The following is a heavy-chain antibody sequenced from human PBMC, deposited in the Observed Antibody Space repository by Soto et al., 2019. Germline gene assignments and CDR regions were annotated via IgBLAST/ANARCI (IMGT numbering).Heavy chain of an antibody. Sequence: QPGGSLRLSCAASGFTFSSYGMHWVRQAPGKGLEWVAVIWYDGSNKYYADSVKGRFTISRDNSKNTLYLQMNSLRAEDTAVYYCARVEGRQAFDIWGQGTMVTVSS. J-gene: IGHJ3*02. CDR2: IWYDGSNK. CDR3: ARVEGRQAFDI. V-gene: IGHV3-33*01. D-gene: IGHD6-25*01. CDR1: GFTFSSYG.